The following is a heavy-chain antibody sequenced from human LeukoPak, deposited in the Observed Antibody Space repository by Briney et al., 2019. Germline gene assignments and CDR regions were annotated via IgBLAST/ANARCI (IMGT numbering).Heavy chain of an antibody. J-gene: IGHJ6*03. CDR3: ARDHSQRYYYYMDV. CDR1: GYTFTSYG. V-gene: IGHV1-18*01. Sequence: ASVKVSCKASGYTFTSYGISWVRQAPGQGLEWMGWISAFNGNTNYAQKLQGRVTMTTDTSTSTAYMELKSLRSADTAVYYCARDHSQRYYYYMDVWGKGTTVTVSS. CDR2: ISAFNGNT. D-gene: IGHD2-21*01.